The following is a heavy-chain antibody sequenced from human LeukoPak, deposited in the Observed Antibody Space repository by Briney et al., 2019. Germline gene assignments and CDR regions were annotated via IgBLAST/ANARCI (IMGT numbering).Heavy chain of an antibody. CDR2: IKQDGSEK. J-gene: IGHJ4*02. CDR3: ARRRGYCSSTSCSHYYFDY. CDR1: GFTFSSYW. V-gene: IGHV3-7*01. D-gene: IGHD2-2*01. Sequence: PGGSLRLSCAASGFTFSSYWMSWVRQAPGKGLEWVANIKQDGSEKYYVDSVKGRFTISRDNAKNSLYLQMNSLRAEDTAVYYCARRRGYCSSTSCSHYYFDYWGQGTLVTVSS.